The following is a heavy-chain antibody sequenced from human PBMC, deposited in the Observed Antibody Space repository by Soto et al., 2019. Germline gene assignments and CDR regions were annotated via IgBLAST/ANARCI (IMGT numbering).Heavy chain of an antibody. CDR3: AXSIRYSSSIIYAFDS. Sequence: GGSLRLSCAASGFTFSSYSMNWVRQAPGKGLEWVSSISSSSSYIYYADSVKGRFTISRDNAKNSLYLQMNSLRAEDTAVYYYAXSIRYSSSIIYAFDSWGQGTMVTVSS. CDR1: GFTFSSYS. D-gene: IGHD6-6*01. CDR2: ISSSSSYI. J-gene: IGHJ3*02. V-gene: IGHV3-21*01.